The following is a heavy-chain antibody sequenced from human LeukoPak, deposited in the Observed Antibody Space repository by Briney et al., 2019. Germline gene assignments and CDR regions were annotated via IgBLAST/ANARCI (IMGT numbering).Heavy chain of an antibody. CDR2: IYYSGST. V-gene: IGHV4-59*08. CDR3: ARIPRGCYYDSSGYFFDY. Sequence: ASETLSLTCTVSGGSISSYYWSWIRQPPGKGLEWIGYIYYSGSTNYNPSLKSRVTISVDTSKNQFSLKLSSVTAADTAVYYCARIPRGCYYDSSGYFFDYWGQGTLVTVSS. J-gene: IGHJ4*02. CDR1: GGSISSYY. D-gene: IGHD3-22*01.